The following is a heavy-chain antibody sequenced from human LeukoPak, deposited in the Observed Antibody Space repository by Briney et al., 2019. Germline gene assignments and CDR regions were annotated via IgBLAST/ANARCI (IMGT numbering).Heavy chain of an antibody. V-gene: IGHV3-33*06. CDR3: AKGTGLSMAAGIGYFDY. CDR1: GFTFSSYG. Sequence: PGRSLRLSCAASGFTFSSYGMHWVRQAPGKGLEWVAVKWYDGNNKYYADSVKSRFTISRDNSKNTLYLQMNSLRAEDTAVYYCAKGTGLSMAAGIGYFDYWGQGTLVTVSS. D-gene: IGHD6-13*01. CDR2: KWYDGNNK. J-gene: IGHJ4*02.